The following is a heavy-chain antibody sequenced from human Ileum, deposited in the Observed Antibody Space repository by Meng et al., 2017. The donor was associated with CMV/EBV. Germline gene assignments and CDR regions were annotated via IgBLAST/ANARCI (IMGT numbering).Heavy chain of an antibody. Sequence: QVQRHQWGAGLLKPSVTLSLTCAVYGESFSGYYWDWIRQSPGKGLEWIGQINQSGSTNYNPSLKSRVTISVDTSKNQFSLKLSSVTAADAAMYYCARGRRYLFYWSQGTLVTVSS. CDR1: GESFSGYY. CDR2: INQSGST. CDR3: ARGRRYLFY. D-gene: IGHD3-9*01. J-gene: IGHJ4*02. V-gene: IGHV4-34*01.